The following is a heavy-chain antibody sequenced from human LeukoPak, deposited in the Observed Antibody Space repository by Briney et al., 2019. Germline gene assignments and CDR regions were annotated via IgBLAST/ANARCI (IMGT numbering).Heavy chain of an antibody. CDR3: ARDRRPRTYYYGSGGPHYFDY. V-gene: IGHV4-59*01. CDR2: IYYSGST. D-gene: IGHD3-10*01. J-gene: IGHJ4*02. Sequence: SETRSLTCTVSGGSISSYYWSWIRQPPGKGLEWIGYIYYSGSTNYNPSLKSRVTISVDTSKNQFSLKLSSVTAADTAVYYCARDRRPRTYYYGSGGPHYFDYWGQGTLVTVSS. CDR1: GGSISSYY.